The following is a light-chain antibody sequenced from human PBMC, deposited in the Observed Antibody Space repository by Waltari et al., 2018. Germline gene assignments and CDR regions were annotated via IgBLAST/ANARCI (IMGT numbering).Light chain of an antibody. CDR1: QAIGTW. J-gene: IGKJ1*01. CDR3: QQFDTYPWT. CDR2: KAS. V-gene: IGKV1-5*03. Sequence: DIQLTQSPSTLSASVGDRVTITCRASQAIGTWLAWYQQKPGKDPKLLVYKASRLQSGVPSRFSGSGSGTEFTLTITSLQPEDFATFYCQQFDTYPWTFGQGTKVDIK.